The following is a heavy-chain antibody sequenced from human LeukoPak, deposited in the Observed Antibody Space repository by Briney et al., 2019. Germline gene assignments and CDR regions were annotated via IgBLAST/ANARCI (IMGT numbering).Heavy chain of an antibody. Sequence: SVKVSCKASGGTFSSYAISWVRQAPGQGLEWMEGIIPIFGTANYAQKFQGRVTITADESTSTAYMELSSLRSEDTAVYYCPKDGINFWGGYGGNGFDPWGQEPLATVS. V-gene: IGHV1-69*13. J-gene: IGHJ5*02. CDR1: GGTFSSYA. CDR3: PKDGINFWGGYGGNGFDP. D-gene: IGHD3-3*01. CDR2: IIPIFGTA.